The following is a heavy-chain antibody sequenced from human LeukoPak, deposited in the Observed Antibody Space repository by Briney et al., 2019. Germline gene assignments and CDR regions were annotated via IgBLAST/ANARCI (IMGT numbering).Heavy chain of an antibody. Sequence: GASVKVSCKASGYIFDIYAIIWVRQAPGQGLEFMGWISTNTGNPTYAQDFTGRFVFSLDTSVSTAYLQISSLKAEDTAVYYCARDGDFWSGYYLDYWGQGTLVTVSS. CDR2: ISTNTGNP. V-gene: IGHV7-4-1*02. D-gene: IGHD3-3*01. CDR1: GYIFDIYA. J-gene: IGHJ4*02. CDR3: ARDGDFWSGYYLDY.